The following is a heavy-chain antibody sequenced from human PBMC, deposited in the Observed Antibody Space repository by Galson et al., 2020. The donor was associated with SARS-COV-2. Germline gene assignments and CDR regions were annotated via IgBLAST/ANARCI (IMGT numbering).Heavy chain of an antibody. D-gene: IGHD5-12*01. Sequence: ASVKVSCKASGYTFTGYYMHWVRQAPGQGLEWMGWINPNSGGTNYEQKFQGRVTMTRDTSISTAYMELSRLRSDDTAVYYCARATRVYDYDYYGMDVWGQGTTVTVSS. CDR3: ARATRVYDYDYYGMDV. CDR1: GYTFTGYY. J-gene: IGHJ6*02. V-gene: IGHV1-2*02. CDR2: INPNSGGT.